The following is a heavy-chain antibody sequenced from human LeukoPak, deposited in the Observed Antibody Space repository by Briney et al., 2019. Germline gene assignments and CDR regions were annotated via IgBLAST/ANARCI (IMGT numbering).Heavy chain of an antibody. D-gene: IGHD6-6*01. CDR3: ARGGSSSSRVDY. CDR1: GGSISSGGYY. CDR2: IYYSGIT. J-gene: IGHJ4*02. Sequence: SPTLSLTCTVPGGSISSGGYYWSWIRQHPGKGLEWIGYIYYSGITYYNPSLKSRVTISVDTSKNQFSLKLSSVTAADTAVYYCARGGSSSSRVDYWGQGTLVTVSS. V-gene: IGHV4-31*03.